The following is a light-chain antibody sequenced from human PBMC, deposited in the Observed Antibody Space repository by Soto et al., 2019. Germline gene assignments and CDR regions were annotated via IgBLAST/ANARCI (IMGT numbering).Light chain of an antibody. CDR1: QDIGNY. CDR2: DAS. Sequence: DTQMTQSPSSLSASVGDRVTITCQASQDIGNYLSWYQQTLGKAPKLLIYDASNLETGVPSRFGGSGSGTDFTFTISGLQPEDFAVYYCQQRSKWRTFGQGTKVDIK. CDR3: QQRSKWRT. J-gene: IGKJ1*01. V-gene: IGKV1-33*01.